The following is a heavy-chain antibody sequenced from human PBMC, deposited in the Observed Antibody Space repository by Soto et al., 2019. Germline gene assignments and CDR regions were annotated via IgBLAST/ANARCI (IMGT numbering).Heavy chain of an antibody. J-gene: IGHJ3*02. CDR1: GGSFSGYY. CDR3: ARVGVTAIEGAFDI. Sequence: VSLTCAVYGGSFSGYYWSWIRQPPGKGLEWIGEINHSGSTNYNPSLKSRVTISVDTSKNQFSLKLSSVTAADTAVYYCARVGVTAIEGAFDIWGQGTMVTVSS. CDR2: INHSGST. V-gene: IGHV4-34*01. D-gene: IGHD2-21*02.